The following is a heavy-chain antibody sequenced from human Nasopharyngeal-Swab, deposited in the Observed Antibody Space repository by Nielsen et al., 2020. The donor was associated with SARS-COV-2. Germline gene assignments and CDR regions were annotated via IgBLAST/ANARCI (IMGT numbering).Heavy chain of an antibody. J-gene: IGHJ2*01. CDR2: INGGGSLT. CDR3: ARDLLWLVPHWYFDL. V-gene: IGHV3-23*01. D-gene: IGHD6-19*01. Sequence: GESLKISCAASGFTFNTYSMTWVRQAPGKGLEWVSLINGGGSLTYYADSVKGRFTISRDNAKNSLYLQMNSLRAEDTAVYYCARDLLWLVPHWYFDLWGRGTLVTVSS. CDR1: GFTFNTYS.